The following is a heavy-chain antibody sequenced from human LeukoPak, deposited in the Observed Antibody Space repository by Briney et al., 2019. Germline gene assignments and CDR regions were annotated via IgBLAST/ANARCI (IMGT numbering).Heavy chain of an antibody. D-gene: IGHD5-12*01. CDR2: IRSKAYGGTT. CDR3: TRDLISGYDDFRDY. Sequence: GGSLRLSCTASGFTFGDYAMNWVRQAPGKGLEWLGFIRSKAYGGTTEYAASVKGRFTISRDDSKSIAYLQMNSLKTEDTAVYYCTRDLISGYDDFRDYWGQGTLVTVSS. J-gene: IGHJ4*02. V-gene: IGHV3-49*04. CDR1: GFTFGDYA.